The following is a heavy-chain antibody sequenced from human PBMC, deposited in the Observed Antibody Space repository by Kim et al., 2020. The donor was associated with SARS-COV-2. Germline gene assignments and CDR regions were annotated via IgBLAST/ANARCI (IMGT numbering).Heavy chain of an antibody. CDR2: ISSSSSYI. CDR1: GFTFSSYS. CDR3: ARDKAANDYYYYGMDV. J-gene: IGHJ6*02. V-gene: IGHV3-21*01. Sequence: GGSLRLSCAASGFTFSSYSMNWVRQAPGKGLEWVSSISSSSSYIYYADSVKGRFTISRDNAKNSLYLQMNSLRAEDTAVYYCARDKAANDYYYYGMDVWGQGTTVTVSS. D-gene: IGHD2-15*01.